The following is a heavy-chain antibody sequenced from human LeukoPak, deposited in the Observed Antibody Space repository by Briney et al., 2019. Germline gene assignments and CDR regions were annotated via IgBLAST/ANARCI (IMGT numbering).Heavy chain of an antibody. Sequence: ASVKVSCKASGYTFTSHGISWVRQAPGQGLEWMGWISAYNGNTNYAQKLQGRVTMTTDTSTSTAYMELRSLRSDDTAVYYCARGVGYCNSTSCQGPSYYYYYYMDVWGKGTTVTISS. J-gene: IGHJ6*03. V-gene: IGHV1-18*01. CDR1: GYTFTSHG. CDR3: ARGVGYCNSTSCQGPSYYYYYYMDV. D-gene: IGHD2-2*01. CDR2: ISAYNGNT.